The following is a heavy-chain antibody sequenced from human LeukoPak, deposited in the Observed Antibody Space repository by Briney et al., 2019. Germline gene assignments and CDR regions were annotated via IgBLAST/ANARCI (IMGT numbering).Heavy chain of an antibody. Sequence: GESLKISCKGSGYSFTSYWIGWVRQMPGKGLEWMGIIYPGDSDTRYSPSFQGQVTISADKSISTAYLQWSSLKASDTAMYYCARDNRYCSGGSCSGQYWFDPWGQGTLVTVSS. D-gene: IGHD2-15*01. CDR3: ARDNRYCSGGSCSGQYWFDP. CDR1: GYSFTSYW. CDR2: IYPGDSDT. J-gene: IGHJ5*02. V-gene: IGHV5-51*01.